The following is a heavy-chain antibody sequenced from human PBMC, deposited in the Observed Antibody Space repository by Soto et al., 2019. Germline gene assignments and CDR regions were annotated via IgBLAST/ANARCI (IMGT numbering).Heavy chain of an antibody. CDR3: ARVRAVAGTGANWFDT. D-gene: IGHD6-19*01. CDR2: IYYSGST. V-gene: IGHV4-59*01. J-gene: IGHJ5*02. Sequence: PSETLSLTCTVSGGSISSYYWSWIRQPPGKGLEWIGYIYYSGSTNYNPSLKSRVTISVDTSKNQFSLKLSSVTAADTAVYYCARVRAVAGTGANWFDTWGQGTLVTVSS. CDR1: GGSISSYY.